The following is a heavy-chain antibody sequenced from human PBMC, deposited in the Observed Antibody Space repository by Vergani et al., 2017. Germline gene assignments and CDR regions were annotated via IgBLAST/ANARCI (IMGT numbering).Heavy chain of an antibody. D-gene: IGHD4-17*01. V-gene: IGHV3-13*01. CDR3: ARTAVTTPYWYFDL. CDR2: IGTAGDT. CDR1: GFTFSNYD. Sequence: EVQLVESGGGLVQPGGSLRLSCAASGFTFSNYDMHWVRQATGKGLEWVSAIGTAGDTYYPGSVKGRFTISRENAKNSLYLQMNSLRAEDTAVYYCARTAVTTPYWYFDLWGRGTLVTVSS. J-gene: IGHJ2*01.